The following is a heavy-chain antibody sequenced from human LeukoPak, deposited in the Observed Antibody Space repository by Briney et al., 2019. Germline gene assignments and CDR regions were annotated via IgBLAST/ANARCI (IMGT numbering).Heavy chain of an antibody. CDR3: ARDYRGDFDY. J-gene: IGHJ4*02. Sequence: PSETLSLTCGVSGGSISSASYSWSWVRQAPGKGLEWVANIKQDGSEKYYVDSVKGRFTISRDNAKNSLYLQMNSLRAEDTALYYCARDYRGDFDYWGQGTLVTVSS. CDR1: GGSISSASYS. V-gene: IGHV3-7*03. D-gene: IGHD3-10*01. CDR2: IKQDGSEK.